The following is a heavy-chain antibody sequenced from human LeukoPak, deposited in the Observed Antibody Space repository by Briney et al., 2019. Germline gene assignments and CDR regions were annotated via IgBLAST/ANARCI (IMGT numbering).Heavy chain of an antibody. J-gene: IGHJ4*02. CDR3: ARRYCTYSSCYSEY. CDR2: ISWNSNNI. Sequence: PGGSLRLSCAASGFTFDDYAMHWVRHVPGKGLEWVSGISWNSNNIGYADSVKGRFTISRDNAKNSLYLQMNSLRAEDTAVYYCARRYCTYSSCYSEYWGQGTLLTVSS. CDR1: GFTFDDYA. V-gene: IGHV3-9*01. D-gene: IGHD6-19*01.